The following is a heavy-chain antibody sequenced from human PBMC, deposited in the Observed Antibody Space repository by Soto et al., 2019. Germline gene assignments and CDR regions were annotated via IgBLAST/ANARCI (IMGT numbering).Heavy chain of an antibody. V-gene: IGHV3-23*01. CDR3: AKDRESSSLYAVMYYYSGMVV. D-gene: IGHD6-13*01. CDR1: GFTFSSYA. Sequence: GGSLRLSCPATGFTFSSYAMSWSRQAPGKGLEWVSAISGSGGSTYYADSVKGRFTISRDNSKNTLYLQMNSLRAEDTAVYYCAKDRESSSLYAVMYYYSGMVVCGQRIMGT. CDR2: ISGSGGST. J-gene: IGHJ6*02.